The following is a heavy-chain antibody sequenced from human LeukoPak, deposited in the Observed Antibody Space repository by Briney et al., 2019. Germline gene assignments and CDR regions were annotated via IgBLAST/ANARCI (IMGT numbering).Heavy chain of an antibody. CDR3: ARTTPYSSSSNDAFDI. Sequence: ASVKVSCKASGYTFTGYYIHCVRQAPGQGLEWMGWINPNSGGTNYAQKFQGRVTMTRDTSISTAYMELSRLRSDDTAVYHCARTTPYSSSSNDAFDIWGQGTLVTVSS. D-gene: IGHD6-6*01. CDR2: INPNSGGT. CDR1: GYTFTGYY. J-gene: IGHJ3*02. V-gene: IGHV1-2*02.